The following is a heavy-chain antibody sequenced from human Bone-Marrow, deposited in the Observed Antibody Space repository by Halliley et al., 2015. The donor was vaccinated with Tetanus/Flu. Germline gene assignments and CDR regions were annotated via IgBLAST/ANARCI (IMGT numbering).Heavy chain of an antibody. D-gene: IGHD5-12*01. CDR3: AMGTSGYGGSFDN. V-gene: IGHV4-31*02. CDR2: IYCSGIT. J-gene: IGHJ4*02. Sequence: WIGYIYCSGITYSNPSLESRVSISVDTSKTQFSLKLTSMTAADTAVYYCAMGTSGYGGSFDNWGLGTLVTVSS.